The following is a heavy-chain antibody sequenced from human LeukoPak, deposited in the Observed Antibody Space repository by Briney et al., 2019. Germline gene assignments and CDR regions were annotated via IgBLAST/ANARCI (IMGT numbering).Heavy chain of an antibody. J-gene: IGHJ4*02. CDR2: INPGGSSI. V-gene: IGHV3-74*01. D-gene: IGHD1-14*01. Sequence: GGSLRLSCAASGFTFSSYWMHWVRQVPGKGLVWVARINPGGSSITYADSVKGRFTISRDNAKNTLYLQMDSLRAEDTGVYYCARSNQAEDYWGQGTLVTVSS. CDR1: GFTFSSYW. CDR3: ARSNQAEDY.